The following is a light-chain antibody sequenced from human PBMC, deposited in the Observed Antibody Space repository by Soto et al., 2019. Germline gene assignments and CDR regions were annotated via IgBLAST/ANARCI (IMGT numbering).Light chain of an antibody. CDR2: DAS. J-gene: IGKJ1*01. V-gene: IGKV3-11*01. CDR3: QQRFSWPRT. CDR1: QSISSS. Sequence: EIVLTQSPATLSLSPGERGTLSCRASQSISSSLAWYQQKPGQAPRLLIYDASNRATDIPARFSGSGSGTDFTLTISNLEPEDFAVYYCQQRFSWPRTFGQGTKVEIK.